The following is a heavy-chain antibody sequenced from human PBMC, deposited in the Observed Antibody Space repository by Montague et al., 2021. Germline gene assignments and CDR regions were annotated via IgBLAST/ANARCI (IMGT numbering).Heavy chain of an antibody. CDR2: MNTSGSTI. J-gene: IGHJ4*02. CDR1: GFTFSDYY. CDR3: ARIRKGADY. D-gene: IGHD3-16*01. Sequence: SLRLSCAASGFTFSDYYMSWIRQAPGKGLEWVSYMNTSGSTIYYADSVKGRFTISRDNDKNSLYLHMNSLRDEDTAVYYCARIRKGADYWGQGTPVTVSS. V-gene: IGHV3-11*01.